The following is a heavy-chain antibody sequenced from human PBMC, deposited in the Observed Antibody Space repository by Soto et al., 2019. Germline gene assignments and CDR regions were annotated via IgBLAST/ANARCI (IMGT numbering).Heavy chain of an antibody. CDR3: ARGASSLPGFH. D-gene: IGHD6-13*01. V-gene: IGHV1-18*01. CDR1: GYTLTSYG. CDR2: ISAYNGDT. J-gene: IGHJ4*02. Sequence: QVLLVQSGAEVKKPGASVRVSCKASGYTLTSYGISWVRQAPGQGLEWVGWISAYNGDTDYAQKFQGRLSLTTDTSTSTAYMELRSLRSDDTAVYFCARGASSLPGFHWGQGTLVTVSS.